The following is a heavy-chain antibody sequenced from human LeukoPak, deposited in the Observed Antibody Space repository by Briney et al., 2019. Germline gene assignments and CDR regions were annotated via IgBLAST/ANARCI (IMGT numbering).Heavy chain of an antibody. CDR2: ISNDGSDQ. D-gene: IGHD4-17*01. J-gene: IGHJ4*02. CDR3: AKGVPRAQTGPPGDYTVDAFDY. V-gene: IGHV3-30*18. CDR1: GFTFSPFTNFA. Sequence: GGSLRLSCAASGFTFSPFTNFAMSWVRQAPGKGLEWVSVISNDGSDQYYADSVKGRFTISRDNSKNTLYLQMNSLRVEDTAVYYCAKGVPRAQTGPPGDYTVDAFDYWGQGALVTVSS.